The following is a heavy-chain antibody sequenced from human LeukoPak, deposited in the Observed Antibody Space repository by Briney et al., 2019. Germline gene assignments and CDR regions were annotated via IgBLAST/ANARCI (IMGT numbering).Heavy chain of an antibody. CDR3: ARVRDYYDSSSYKERLVDY. V-gene: IGHV4-30-4*08. CDR1: GGSISSGDYY. Sequence: PSETLSLTCTVSGGSISSGDYYWSWIRQPPGKGLEWIGYIYYSGSTYYNPSLKSRVTISVDTSKNQFSLKLSSVTAADTAVYYCARVRDYYDSSSYKERLVDYWGQGTLVTVSS. CDR2: IYYSGST. D-gene: IGHD3-22*01. J-gene: IGHJ4*02.